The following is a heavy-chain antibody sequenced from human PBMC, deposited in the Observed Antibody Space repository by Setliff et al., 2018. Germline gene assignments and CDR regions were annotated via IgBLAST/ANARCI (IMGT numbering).Heavy chain of an antibody. Sequence: SETLSLTCAVSGVSINSLNWWTWVRQSPGKGLEWIGYIYHDGPSVHYNPSLKSRVTMSVDKSKNQFSLKLSSVTAADTAVYYCARNPDFLQYSFDLWGRGTLVTVSS. CDR3: ARNPDFLQYSFDL. CDR2: IYHDGPS. J-gene: IGHJ2*01. V-gene: IGHV4-4*02. CDR1: GVSINSLNW. D-gene: IGHD5-12*01.